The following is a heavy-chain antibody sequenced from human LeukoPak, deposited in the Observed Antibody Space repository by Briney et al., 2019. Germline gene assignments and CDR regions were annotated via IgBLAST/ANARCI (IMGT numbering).Heavy chain of an antibody. CDR2: TYYTSKWNN. CDR3: ARQASRRFDP. Sequence: SQTLSLTCAISGDSVSSNSVAWNWFRQSPSRGLEWLGRTYYTSKWNNDYAESVQSRIAVNPDTSKNQFSLYLNSVTLEHTAVYYCARQASRRFDPWGQGTLVTVSS. CDR1: GDSVSSNSVA. V-gene: IGHV6-1*01. J-gene: IGHJ5*02.